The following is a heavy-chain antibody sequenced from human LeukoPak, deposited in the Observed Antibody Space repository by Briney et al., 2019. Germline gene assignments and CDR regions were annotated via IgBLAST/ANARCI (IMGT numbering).Heavy chain of an antibody. J-gene: IGHJ4*02. D-gene: IGHD2-2*01. V-gene: IGHV1-18*04. Sequence: ASVKVSYKASGYSFPSYGISWVRQAPGQGGKGMGWANAYSGNTNYAQKLQGRVTMTTDTSTSTAYVELRSLRTDDAAVYYCARASLVPAANADYWGQGTLVTASS. CDR3: ARASLVPAANADY. CDR1: GYSFPSYG. CDR2: ANAYSGNT.